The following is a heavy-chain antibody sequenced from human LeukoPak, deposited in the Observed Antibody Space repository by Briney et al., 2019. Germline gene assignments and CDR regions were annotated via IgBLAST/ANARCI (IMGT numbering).Heavy chain of an antibody. CDR2: IYTSGST. CDR3: ARGIVVVTARHLNYGMDV. J-gene: IGHJ6*02. V-gene: IGHV4-4*07. CDR1: GGSISSYY. D-gene: IGHD2-21*02. Sequence: SETLSLTCTVSGGSISSYYWSWIRQPAGKGLEWIGRIYTSGSTNYNPSLKSRVTMSVDTSKNQFSLKLSSVTAADTAVYYCARGIVVVTARHLNYGMDVWGQGTTVTVSS.